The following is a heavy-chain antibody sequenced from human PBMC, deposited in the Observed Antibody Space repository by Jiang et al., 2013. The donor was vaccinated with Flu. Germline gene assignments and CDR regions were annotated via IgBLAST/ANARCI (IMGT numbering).Heavy chain of an antibody. D-gene: IGHD6-13*01. CDR1: GYTFTKFY. V-gene: IGHV1-46*01. CDR2: INPTDDYT. J-gene: IGHJ4*02. Sequence: EVKKPGASVKISCKASGYTFTKFYIHWVRQAPGQGLEWMGLINPTDDYTEYAQKIQGRAAMTSDTSTNTVFMEVSSLRSEDTAVYYCARDEVAGEGRYDFDYWGQGTLVTVSS. CDR3: ARDEVAGEGRYDFDY.